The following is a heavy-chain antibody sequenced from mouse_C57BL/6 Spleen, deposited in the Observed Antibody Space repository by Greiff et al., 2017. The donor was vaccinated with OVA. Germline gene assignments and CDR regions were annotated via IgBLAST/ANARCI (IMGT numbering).Heavy chain of an antibody. CDR2: FHPYNDDT. D-gene: IGHD2-4*01. V-gene: IGHV1-47*01. CDR3: ARRGYYDYDGGFAY. Sequence: QVQLKESGAELVKPGASVKMSCKASGYTFTTYPLAWMKQNPGKSLEWIGNFHPYNDDTKYNEKFKGKATLTVEKSSSTVYLELSRLTSDDSAVYYCARRGYYDYDGGFAYWGQGTLVTVSA. J-gene: IGHJ3*01. CDR1: GYTFTTYP.